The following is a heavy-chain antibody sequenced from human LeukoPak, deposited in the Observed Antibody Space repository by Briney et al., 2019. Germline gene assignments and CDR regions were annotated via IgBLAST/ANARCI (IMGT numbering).Heavy chain of an antibody. Sequence: SETLSLTCTVSGYSISSGYYWGWIRQPPGKGLEWIGTVYYSGSTYYNPSLKSRVTISVDTSKNQFSLKLSSVTAADTAVYYCARVPTVTFFDYWGQGTLVTVSS. CDR1: GYSISSGYY. CDR2: VYYSGST. V-gene: IGHV4-38-2*02. CDR3: ARVPTVTFFDY. D-gene: IGHD4-17*01. J-gene: IGHJ4*02.